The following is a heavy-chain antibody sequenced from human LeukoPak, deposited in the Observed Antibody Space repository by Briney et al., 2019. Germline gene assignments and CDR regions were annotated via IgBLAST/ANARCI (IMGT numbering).Heavy chain of an antibody. CDR3: ARQYYYVSGTYYNNWFDP. Sequence: GEPLKISGQGSGYSFTNYWINWVRQMPGKGLEWMGRIVATDSYTYYSPSFEGHVTISSDKSSSTAYLQWSSLEASDTAMYYCARQYYYVSGTYYNNWFDPWGQGTLVTVTS. V-gene: IGHV5-10-1*01. CDR2: IVATDSYT. J-gene: IGHJ5*02. D-gene: IGHD3-10*01. CDR1: GYSFTNYW.